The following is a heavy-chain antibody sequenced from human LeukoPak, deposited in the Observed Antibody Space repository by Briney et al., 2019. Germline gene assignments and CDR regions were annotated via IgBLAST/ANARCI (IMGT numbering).Heavy chain of an antibody. D-gene: IGHD3-22*01. CDR2: IYSGGGT. V-gene: IGHV3-23*03. CDR3: AKDSNGPAF. J-gene: IGHJ4*02. CDR1: GFTLSNYA. Sequence: GGSLRLSFAASGFTLSNYAMSWVRQAPGKGLEWVSVIYSGGGTFYSDSVKGRFTISRDYSKNTLYLQMNSLRTEDTAVYFCAKDSNGPAFWGQGTLVTVSS.